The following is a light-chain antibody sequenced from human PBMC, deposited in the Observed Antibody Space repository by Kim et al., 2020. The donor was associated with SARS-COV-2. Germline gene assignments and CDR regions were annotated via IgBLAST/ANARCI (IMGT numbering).Light chain of an antibody. CDR2: WAS. CDR3: QQYYRTPLT. Sequence: ATINCKSSQSVLYSSNNKSYLAWYQQKPGQPPKLLIYWASTRESGVPDRFSGSGSGTDFTLTISSLQAEDVAVYYCQQYYRTPLTFGGGTKVDIK. CDR1: QSVLYSSNNKSY. J-gene: IGKJ4*01. V-gene: IGKV4-1*01.